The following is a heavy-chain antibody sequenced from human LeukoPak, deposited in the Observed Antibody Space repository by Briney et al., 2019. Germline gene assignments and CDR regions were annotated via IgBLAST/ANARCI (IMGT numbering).Heavy chain of an antibody. D-gene: IGHD5-24*01. J-gene: IGHJ3*02. CDR3: ARGKWLQFEFAPGKNAFDI. CDR2: ISWNSGSI. V-gene: IGHV3-9*01. CDR1: GFTFDDYA. Sequence: GGSLRLSCAASGFTFDDYAMHWVRQAPGKGLEWVSGISWNSGSIGYADSVKGRFTISRDNAKNSLYLQMNSLRAEDTAVYYCARGKWLQFEFAPGKNAFDIWGQGTMVTVSS.